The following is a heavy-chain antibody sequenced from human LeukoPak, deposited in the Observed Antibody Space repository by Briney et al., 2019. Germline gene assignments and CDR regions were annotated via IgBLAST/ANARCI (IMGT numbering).Heavy chain of an antibody. CDR2: ISGSGGST. Sequence: GGSLRLSCAASGFTFSSHAMSWVRQAPGKGLEWVSAISGSGGSTYYADSVKGRFTISRDNSKNTLYLQMNSLRAEDTAVYYCAKDNQWFGELLFDYWGQGTLVTVSS. V-gene: IGHV3-23*01. D-gene: IGHD3-10*01. CDR1: GFTFSSHA. J-gene: IGHJ4*02. CDR3: AKDNQWFGELLFDY.